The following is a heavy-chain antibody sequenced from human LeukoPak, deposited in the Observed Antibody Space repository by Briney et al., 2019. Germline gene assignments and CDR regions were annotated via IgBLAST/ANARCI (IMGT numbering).Heavy chain of an antibody. Sequence: GGSLRLSCAASGFTFSSYAMHWVRQAPGKGLEWVAVISYDGSNKYYANSVKGRFTISRDNSKNTLYLQMNSLKTEDTALYYCTTSSGPAIPAPNFDYWGQGTLVTVSS. V-gene: IGHV3-30-3*01. D-gene: IGHD2-2*02. CDR3: TTSSGPAIPAPNFDY. CDR1: GFTFSSYA. CDR2: ISYDGSNK. J-gene: IGHJ4*02.